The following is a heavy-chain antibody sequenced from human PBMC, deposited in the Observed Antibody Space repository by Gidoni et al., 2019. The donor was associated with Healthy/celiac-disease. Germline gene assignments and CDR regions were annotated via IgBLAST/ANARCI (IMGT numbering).Heavy chain of an antibody. CDR2: IYYSGIT. D-gene: IGHD5-12*01. J-gene: IGHJ4*02. CDR1: GDSIRSSSYF. Sequence: QLQLQESGPGLVKPSETLSLTCTVSGDSIRSSSYFWGWIRQPPGKGLEWIGNIYYSGITDYNPSLKSRVTISVDTPKNQFSLRLSSVTAADTAVYYCARRGYSGYEFYFDYWGQGTLVTASS. CDR3: ARRGYSGYEFYFDY. V-gene: IGHV4-39*01.